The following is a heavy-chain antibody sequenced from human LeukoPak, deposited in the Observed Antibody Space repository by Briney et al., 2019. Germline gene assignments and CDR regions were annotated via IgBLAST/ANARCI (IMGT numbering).Heavy chain of an antibody. CDR2: ISSSSSYI. D-gene: IGHD6-13*01. J-gene: IGHJ3*02. CDR1: GFTFSTYS. CDR3: ARETDSSTWTDAFDI. Sequence: TGGSLRLSCAASGFTFSTYSVNWVRQAPGKGLEWVSSISSSSSYIYYADSVKGRFTISRDNAKNSLYLQMNSLRAEDTAMYYCARETDSSTWTDAFDIWGQGTTVTISS. V-gene: IGHV3-21*01.